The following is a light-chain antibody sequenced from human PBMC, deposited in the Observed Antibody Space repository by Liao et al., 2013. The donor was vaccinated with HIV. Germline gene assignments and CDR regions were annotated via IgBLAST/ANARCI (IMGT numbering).Light chain of an antibody. V-gene: IGLV3-1*01. Sequence: SYALSQPPSVSVSPGQTASITCSGDELGDRYTFWYQQKPGQSPVLVIYQDTKRPSGIPERFSGSNSGNTATLTISGTQAMDEADYYCQAWDSITNVFGSGTAVTVL. CDR3: QAWDSITNV. CDR1: ELGDRY. CDR2: QDT. J-gene: IGLJ1*01.